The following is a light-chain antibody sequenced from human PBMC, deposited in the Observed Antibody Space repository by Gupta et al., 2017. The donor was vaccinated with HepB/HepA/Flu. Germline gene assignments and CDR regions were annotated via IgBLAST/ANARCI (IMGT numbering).Light chain of an antibody. V-gene: IGLV6-57*03. CDR2: VNT. CDR1: SGSIASNY. J-gene: IGLJ2*01. CDR3: QSYETSKLVG. Sequence: NFMLTQPHSVSESPGRTVTISCTRSSGSIASNYVQWYQQRPGSAPRPVIFVNTERPSGVPDRFSGSVDSSSTSESLTISGLKTEDEADDYCQSYETSKLVGFGGGTKLTV.